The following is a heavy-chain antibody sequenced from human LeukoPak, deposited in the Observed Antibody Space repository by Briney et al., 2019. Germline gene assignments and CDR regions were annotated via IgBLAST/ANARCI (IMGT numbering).Heavy chain of an antibody. CDR1: GFTFSSYA. J-gene: IGHJ4*02. V-gene: IGHV3-23*01. CDR2: ISGSGGST. CDR3: AKGPVVVAATDY. D-gene: IGHD2-15*01. Sequence: PGGSLRLSCAASGFTFSSYAMSWVRQAPRKGLEWVSAISGSGGSTYYADSVKGRFTISRDNSKNTLYLQMNSLRAEDTVVYYCAKGPVVVAATDYWGQGTLVTVSS.